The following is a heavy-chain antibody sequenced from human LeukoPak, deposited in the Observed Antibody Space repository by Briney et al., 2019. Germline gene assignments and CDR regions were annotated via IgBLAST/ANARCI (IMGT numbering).Heavy chain of an antibody. CDR2: IRSKAHSYAT. Sequence: GGSLRLSCAASGFTFSGSAMHWVRQASGKGLEWVGRIRSKAHSYATAYAASVKGRFTISRDDSKNTAYLQMNSLKTEDTAVYYCAKRRGLELLYYYYMDVWGKGTTVTVSS. D-gene: IGHD1-7*01. CDR1: GFTFSGSA. CDR3: AKRRGLELLYYYYMDV. J-gene: IGHJ6*03. V-gene: IGHV3-73*01.